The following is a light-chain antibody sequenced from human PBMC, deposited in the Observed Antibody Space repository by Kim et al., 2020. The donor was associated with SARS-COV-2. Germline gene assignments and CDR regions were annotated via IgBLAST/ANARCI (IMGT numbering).Light chain of an antibody. CDR3: QAWDSSTAWV. Sequence: SYELTQPPSVSVSPGQTASITCSGDKLGDKYACWYQQKPGQSPVLVIYQASKRPSGIPERFSGSNSGNTATLTISGTQAMDEADYYCQAWDSSTAWVVGG. J-gene: IGLJ3*02. CDR1: KLGDKY. V-gene: IGLV3-1*01. CDR2: QAS.